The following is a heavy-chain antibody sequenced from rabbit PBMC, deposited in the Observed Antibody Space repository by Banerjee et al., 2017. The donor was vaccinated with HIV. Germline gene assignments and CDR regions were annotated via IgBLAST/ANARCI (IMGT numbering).Heavy chain of an antibody. Sequence: QSLEESGGDLVKPGASLTLTCTASGFDFNNYYMCWVRQAPGKGLEWIGCIYTGNRASTYYASWVNGRFTISEAPSTTVTLQMTSLTAADTATYFCARNDGSFYSLNYLNLWGPGTLVTVS. D-gene: IGHD8-1*01. J-gene: IGHJ4*01. V-gene: IGHV1S40*01. CDR3: ARNDGSFYSLNYLNL. CDR1: GFDFNNYY. CDR2: IYTGNRAST.